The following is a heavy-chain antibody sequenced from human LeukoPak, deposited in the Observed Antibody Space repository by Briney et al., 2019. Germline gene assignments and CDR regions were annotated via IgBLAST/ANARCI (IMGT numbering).Heavy chain of an antibody. Sequence: GGSLRLSCAASGFTFSSYWMSWVRQAPGKGLEWVAFIRYDGSNKYYADSVKGRFTISRDNSKNTLYLQMNSLRAEDTAVYYCATYPKGDTAMVIDYWGQGTLVTVSS. D-gene: IGHD5-18*01. J-gene: IGHJ4*02. V-gene: IGHV3-30*02. CDR3: ATYPKGDTAMVIDY. CDR1: GFTFSSYW. CDR2: IRYDGSNK.